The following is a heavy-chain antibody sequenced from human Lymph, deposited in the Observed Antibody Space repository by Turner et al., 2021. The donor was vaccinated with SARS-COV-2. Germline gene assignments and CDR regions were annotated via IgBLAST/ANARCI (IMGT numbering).Heavy chain of an antibody. CDR2: IYYSGSN. V-gene: IGHV4-39*01. CDR3: ARLVRRAEYYFDY. D-gene: IGHD3-10*01. Sequence: QLQLQESGPGLVKPSETLSLTCTVSVGSISSSSHYWGWIRQPPGRGLEWIGHIYYSGSNYYNPSLKSRVTISVDTSKNQFSLKLSSVTAADTAVYYCARLVRRAEYYFDYWGQGTLVTVSS. CDR1: VGSISSSSHY. J-gene: IGHJ4*02.